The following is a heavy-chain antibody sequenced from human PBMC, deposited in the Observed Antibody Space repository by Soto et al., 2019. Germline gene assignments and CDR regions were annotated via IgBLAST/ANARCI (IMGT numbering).Heavy chain of an antibody. V-gene: IGHV4-39*01. D-gene: IGHD6-19*01. Sequence: SETLSLTCTVSGGSISSSSYYWGWIRQPPGKGLEWIGSIYYSGSTYYNPSLKSRVTISVDTSKNQFSLKLSSVTAADTAVYYCARHVSGYSSGWVYYYYGMDVWGQGTTVTV. CDR1: GGSISSSSYY. CDR3: ARHVSGYSSGWVYYYYGMDV. CDR2: IYYSGST. J-gene: IGHJ6*02.